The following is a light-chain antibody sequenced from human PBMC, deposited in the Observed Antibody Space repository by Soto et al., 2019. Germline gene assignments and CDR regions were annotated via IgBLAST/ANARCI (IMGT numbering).Light chain of an antibody. J-gene: IGKJ1*01. Sequence: EIQLTKSPSTLSASVRDRVTITCRASESISSWLEWYQQNPGKAPKLLIYKASSLESGVPSRFSGSGSGTEFTLTISSLQPDDGATYYCQQYNSYSWTFGQGTKLDIK. CDR2: KAS. V-gene: IGKV1-5*03. CDR3: QQYNSYSWT. CDR1: ESISSW.